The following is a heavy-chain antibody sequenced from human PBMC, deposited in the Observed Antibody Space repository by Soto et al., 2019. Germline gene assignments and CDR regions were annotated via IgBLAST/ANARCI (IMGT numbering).Heavy chain of an antibody. CDR2: VYAAGNT. J-gene: IGHJ4*02. V-gene: IGHV4-4*07. CDR1: ADSMTSHY. D-gene: IGHD3-3*01. Sequence: PSETLSLTCNVPADSMTSHYWSWIRQPAGKGLEWIGRVYAAGNTNYNPSLTGRVTMSIDTSKKQFSLRITSLTAADTAVYFCARVFDYWSGFYVYWGQGILVTVSS. CDR3: ARVFDYWSGFYVY.